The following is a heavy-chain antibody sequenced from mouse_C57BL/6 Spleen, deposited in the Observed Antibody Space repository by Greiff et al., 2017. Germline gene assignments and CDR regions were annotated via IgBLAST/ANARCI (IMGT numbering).Heavy chain of an antibody. J-gene: IGHJ4*01. CDR2: IYPGSGST. CDR1: GYTFTSYW. D-gene: IGHD2-1*01. CDR3: ARSGGGNPYAMDY. Sequence: QVQLQQPGAELVKPGASVKMSCKASGYTFTSYWITWVKQRPGQGLEWIGDIYPGSGSTNYNEKFKSKATLTVDTSSSTAYMQLSSLTSADSAVYYCARSGGGNPYAMDYWGQGTSVTVSS. V-gene: IGHV1-55*01.